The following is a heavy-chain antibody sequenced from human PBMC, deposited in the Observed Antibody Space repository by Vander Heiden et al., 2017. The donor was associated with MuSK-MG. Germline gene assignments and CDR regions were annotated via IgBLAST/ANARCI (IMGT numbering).Heavy chain of an antibody. J-gene: IGHJ4*02. CDR1: GFTFSSYR. CDR3: ARDDILTGYTIDY. D-gene: IGHD3-9*01. V-gene: IGHV3-33*01. Sequence: QVQLVESGGGVVQPGRSLRLSCAASGFTFSSYRMHWVRQAPGKGLEWVAVIWHDGSNKYYADSVKGRFTISRDDSKNTLYLQMNSLRAEDTAVYYCARDDILTGYTIDYWGQGTLATVSS. CDR2: IWHDGSNK.